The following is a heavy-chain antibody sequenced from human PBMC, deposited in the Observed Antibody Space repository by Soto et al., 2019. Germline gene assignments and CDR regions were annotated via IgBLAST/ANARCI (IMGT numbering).Heavy chain of an antibody. CDR3: AKCGYSFTYLPFDS. V-gene: IGHV4-39*01. CDR2: IYFNGNT. J-gene: IGHJ4*02. D-gene: IGHD5-18*01. CDR1: GGSFSTSSYY. Sequence: QLQLQESGPGLVKPSETLSLTCTVSGGSFSTSSYYWGWFRQPPGKGLEWIGNIYFNGNTYYSPSLKSRVIISVSTSKNQFSLNLSSVTAADTAVYYCAKCGYSFTYLPFDSWGLGTLVAVSS.